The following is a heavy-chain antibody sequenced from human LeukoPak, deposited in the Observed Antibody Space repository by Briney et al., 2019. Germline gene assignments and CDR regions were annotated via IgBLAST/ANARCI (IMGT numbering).Heavy chain of an antibody. D-gene: IGHD6-13*01. CDR3: ARETRSLVIGAAAGPWNY. J-gene: IGHJ4*02. Sequence: ASVKVSCKAFGYIFTSYYIHWVRQAPGQGLEWMGIINPSGGRTSYAQKFQGRVTMTRDTSTSTVYMELSSLRSEDTAVYYCARETRSLVIGAAAGPWNYWGQGTLVTVSS. CDR2: INPSGGRT. CDR1: GYIFTSYY. V-gene: IGHV1-46*01.